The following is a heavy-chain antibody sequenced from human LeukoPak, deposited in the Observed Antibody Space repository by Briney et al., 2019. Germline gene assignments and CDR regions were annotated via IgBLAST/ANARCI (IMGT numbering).Heavy chain of an antibody. J-gene: IGHJ4*02. D-gene: IGHD4-17*01. CDR1: RITFNSYA. Sequence: RSGGSLRLSCAASRITFNSYAMSWVRQAPGKGLEWVSAISGSGGSTYYADSVKGRFTISRDNSKNTLYLQMNSLRAEDTAVYYCAKVGTVYYFDYWGQRTLVTVSS. CDR2: ISGSGGST. CDR3: AKVGTVYYFDY. V-gene: IGHV3-23*01.